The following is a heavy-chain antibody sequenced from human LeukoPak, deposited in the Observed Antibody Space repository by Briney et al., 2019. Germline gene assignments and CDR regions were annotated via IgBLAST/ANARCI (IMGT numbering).Heavy chain of an antibody. Sequence: PGGSLRLSCAASGFTFSSYSMNWVRQAPGKGLEWVSYISSSSSTIYYADSVKGRFTISRDNSKNTLYLQMNSLRAEDTAVYYCARGLQKFDYWGQGTLVTVSS. CDR2: ISSSSSTI. CDR3: ARGLQKFDY. J-gene: IGHJ4*02. D-gene: IGHD1-1*01. CDR1: GFTFSSYS. V-gene: IGHV3-48*01.